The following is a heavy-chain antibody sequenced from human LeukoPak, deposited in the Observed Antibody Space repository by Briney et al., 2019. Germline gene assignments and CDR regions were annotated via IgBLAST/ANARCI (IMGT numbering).Heavy chain of an antibody. V-gene: IGHV3-74*01. CDR1: GFTFSDYW. J-gene: IGHJ4*02. Sequence: GGSLRLSCAASGFTFSDYWMLWVRQAPGKGLVWVSRIKTDGNTITYAESVKGRFTISRDNAKNTVYLQMNSLRAEDTAVYYCARDFHSSGDYWGQGTLVTVSS. D-gene: IGHD6-19*01. CDR3: ARDFHSSGDY. CDR2: IKTDGNTI.